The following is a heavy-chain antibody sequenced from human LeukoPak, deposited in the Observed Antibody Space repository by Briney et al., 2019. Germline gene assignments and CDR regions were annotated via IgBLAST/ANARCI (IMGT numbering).Heavy chain of an antibody. CDR2: INHSGST. Sequence: PSETLSLTCAVYGGSFSGYYWSWIRQPPGKGLEWIGEINHSGSTNYNPSLKSRVTISVDTSKNQFSLKLSSVTAADTAVYYCVRLSVQMSTVRAAEYIQHWGQGTLVIVSS. J-gene: IGHJ1*01. D-gene: IGHD5-24*01. CDR3: VRLSVQMSTVRAAEYIQH. V-gene: IGHV4-34*01. CDR1: GGSFSGYY.